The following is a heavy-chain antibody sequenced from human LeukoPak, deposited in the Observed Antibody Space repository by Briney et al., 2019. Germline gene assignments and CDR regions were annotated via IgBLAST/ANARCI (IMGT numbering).Heavy chain of an antibody. CDR2: INPNSGDT. J-gene: IGHJ4*02. V-gene: IGHV1-2*02. Sequence: VRQAXXXGXEWMGWINPNSGDTNYAQKFQGRVTMTRDTSISTAYMDLSRLRSDDTAVYYCSRDPGLREDFWGQGTLVTVSS. D-gene: IGHD4-17*01. CDR3: SRDPGLREDF.